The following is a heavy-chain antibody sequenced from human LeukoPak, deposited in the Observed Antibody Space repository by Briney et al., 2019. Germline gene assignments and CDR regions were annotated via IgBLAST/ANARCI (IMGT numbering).Heavy chain of an antibody. CDR2: INTNTGNP. Sequence: EASVSVSCKASGYTFTSYAMNWVRQAPGQGLEWMGWINTNTGNPTYAQGFTGRFVFSLDTSVSTAYLQISRLKAEDTAVYYCASDLLPQAYCSGGSCPGGIWGQGTLVTVSS. CDR1: GYTFTSYA. D-gene: IGHD2-15*01. CDR3: ASDLLPQAYCSGGSCPGGI. V-gene: IGHV7-4-1*02. J-gene: IGHJ4*02.